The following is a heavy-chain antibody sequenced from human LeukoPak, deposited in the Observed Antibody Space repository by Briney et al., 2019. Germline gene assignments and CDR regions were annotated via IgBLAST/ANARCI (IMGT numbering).Heavy chain of an antibody. Sequence: GASVTVSCKASGYIFTSYGISWVRQAPGQGLEWMGWIRTYNGDTNYAQKLQGRVTLTTDTSTSTAYMELSCLTSHDTAVYYCARAEYYFGSGSFCRYWGQGTLVTVSS. J-gene: IGHJ4*02. V-gene: IGHV1-18*01. CDR2: IRTYNGDT. D-gene: IGHD3-10*01. CDR3: ARAEYYFGSGSFCRY. CDR1: GYIFTSYG.